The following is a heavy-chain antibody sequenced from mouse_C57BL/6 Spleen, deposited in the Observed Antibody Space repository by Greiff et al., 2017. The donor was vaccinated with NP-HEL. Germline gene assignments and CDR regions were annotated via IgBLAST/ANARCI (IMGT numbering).Heavy chain of an antibody. CDR2: IYPGRGST. D-gene: IGHD2-5*01. Sequence: QVQLQQPGAELVKPGASVKMSCKASGYTFTSYWITWVKQRPGQGLEWIGDIYPGRGSTNYNEKFKSTATLTVETSSSPAYMQLSSLTSEDSAFYYCAKNPLYYSSPDYYAMDYWGQGTSVTVSS. CDR3: AKNPLYYSSPDYYAMDY. V-gene: IGHV1-55*01. J-gene: IGHJ4*01. CDR1: GYTFTSYW.